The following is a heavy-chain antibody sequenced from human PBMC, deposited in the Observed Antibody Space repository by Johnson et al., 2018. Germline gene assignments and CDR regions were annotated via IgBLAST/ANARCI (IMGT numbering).Heavy chain of an antibody. CDR2: ISGSGGST. CDR3: ARDISYSSWYEGGAFDI. D-gene: IGHD6-13*01. J-gene: IGHJ3*02. Sequence: VQLVQSGGGLVQPGGSLRLSCAASGFTFSSYAMSWVRQAPGKGLEWVSAISGSGGSTYYADSVKGRFTTSRDNSKNTLYLQMNSLRAEDTAVYYCARDISYSSWYEGGAFDIWGQGTMVTVSS. V-gene: IGHV3-23*04. CDR1: GFTFSSYA.